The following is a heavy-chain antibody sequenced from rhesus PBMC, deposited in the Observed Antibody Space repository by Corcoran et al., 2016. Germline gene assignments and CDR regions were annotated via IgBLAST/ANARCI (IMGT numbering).Heavy chain of an antibody. Sequence: QVQLQESGPGLVKPSETLSTTCAVSGGFSSSSYWTWIRPPPGKGLEWIGRIDGSGSTYYNPSLKSRVTLSVDTSKNQFSLKLSSVTAADTAVYYCASLNSGSYEYYFDYWGQGVLVTVSS. CDR3: ASLNSGSYEYYFDY. J-gene: IGHJ4*01. CDR2: IDGSGST. V-gene: IGHV4S11*01. CDR1: GGFSSSSY. D-gene: IGHD1-44*02.